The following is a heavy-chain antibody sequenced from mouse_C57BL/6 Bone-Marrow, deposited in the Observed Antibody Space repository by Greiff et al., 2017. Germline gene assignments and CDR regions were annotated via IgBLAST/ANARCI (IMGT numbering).Heavy chain of an antibody. V-gene: IGHV7-3*01. J-gene: IGHJ4*01. D-gene: IGHD2-4*01. CDR1: GFTFTDYY. CDR2: IRNKANGYTT. Sequence: EVKLMESGGGLVQPGGSLSLSCAASGFTFTDYYMSWVRQPPGKALEWLGFIRNKANGYTTEYSASVQGRFTISRDNSQSILYLQMTALRAEDSATYYCARGNYEYDRNAMNNWAQGPSATVP. CDR3: ARGNYEYDRNAMNN.